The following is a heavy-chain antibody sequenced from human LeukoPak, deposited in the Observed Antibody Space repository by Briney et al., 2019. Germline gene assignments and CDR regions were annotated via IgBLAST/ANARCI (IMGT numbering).Heavy chain of an antibody. CDR1: GGSISSGGYY. D-gene: IGHD1-26*01. Sequence: SETLSLTCTVSGGSISSGGYYWSWIRQHPGKSLEWIGYIYYSGSTYYNPSLKSRVTISVDTSKNQFSLKLSSVTAADTAVYYCARNSGSYSVDWFDPWGQGTLVTVSS. J-gene: IGHJ5*02. CDR3: ARNSGSYSVDWFDP. CDR2: IYYSGST. V-gene: IGHV4-31*03.